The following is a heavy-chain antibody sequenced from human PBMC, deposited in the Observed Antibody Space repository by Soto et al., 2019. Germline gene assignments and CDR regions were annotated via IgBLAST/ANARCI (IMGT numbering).Heavy chain of an antibody. CDR1: GFTFNSYT. CDR2: ISDSGGTT. Sequence: QLGGSLRLSCGASGFTFNSYTMSWVRQTPGKGLEWVSGISDSGGTTFYADSVKGRFTISRDNSKNTLFLQMDSLRAEDTAVYYCARSRYETVYCSGGNCHLDYWGQGTLVTVSS. V-gene: IGHV3-23*01. J-gene: IGHJ4*02. CDR3: ARSRYETVYCSGGNCHLDY. D-gene: IGHD2-15*01.